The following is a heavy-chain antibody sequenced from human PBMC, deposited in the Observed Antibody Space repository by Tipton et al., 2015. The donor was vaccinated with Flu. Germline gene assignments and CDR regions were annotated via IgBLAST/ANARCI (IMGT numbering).Heavy chain of an antibody. D-gene: IGHD3-10*01. CDR3: ARAPALLWFGDVLQGFYY. Sequence: TLSLTCTVSGGSISSGDYYWSWIRQPPGKGLEWIGYIYYSGSTYYNPSLKSRLTISVDTSKNQFSLKLSSVTAADTAVYYCARAPALLWFGDVLQGFYYWGQGTLVTVSS. J-gene: IGHJ4*02. CDR1: GGSISSGDYY. V-gene: IGHV4-30-4*01. CDR2: IYYSGST.